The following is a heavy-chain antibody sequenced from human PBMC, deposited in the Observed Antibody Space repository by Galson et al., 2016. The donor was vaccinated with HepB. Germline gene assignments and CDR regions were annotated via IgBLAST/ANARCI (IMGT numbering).Heavy chain of an antibody. CDR2: ISSSSSYI. D-gene: IGHD1-26*01. Sequence: SLRLSCAASGFTFSSYSMNWVRQAPGKGLEWVSSISSSSSYIYYADSVKGRFTISRDNTKNSLYLQMNSLRAEDTAVYYSARGDIGGAIFDYWGQGTLVTVSS. V-gene: IGHV3-21*01. CDR3: ARGDIGGAIFDY. J-gene: IGHJ4*02. CDR1: GFTFSSYS.